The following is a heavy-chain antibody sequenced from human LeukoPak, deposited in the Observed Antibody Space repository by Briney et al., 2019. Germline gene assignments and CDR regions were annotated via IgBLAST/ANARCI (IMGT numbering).Heavy chain of an antibody. CDR2: IIPIFGTA. V-gene: IGHV1-69*01. Sequence: SVKVSCKASGGTFSSYAISWVRQAPGQGLEGMGGIIPIFGTANYAQKLQGRVTITGDEYKSRAYMEMSSLRSEDTAVYYCASLPITIFGSYFDYWGQGTLVTVSS. D-gene: IGHD3-3*01. CDR3: ASLPITIFGSYFDY. J-gene: IGHJ4*02. CDR1: GGTFSSYA.